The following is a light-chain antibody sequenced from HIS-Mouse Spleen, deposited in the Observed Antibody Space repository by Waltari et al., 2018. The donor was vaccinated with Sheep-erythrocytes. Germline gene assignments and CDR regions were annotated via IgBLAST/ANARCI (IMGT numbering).Light chain of an antibody. V-gene: IGLV2-23*01. CDR2: EGS. J-gene: IGLJ3*02. CDR3: CSYAGSSTPWV. CDR1: SSDVGCYNP. Sequence: QSALTQPASVSGSPGQSITISCTGTSSDVGCYNPVSWYQQDPGKAPKLMIYEGSKRPSGVSKRFSGSKSGNTASLTISGVQAEDEADYYCCSYAGSSTPWVFGGGTKLTVL.